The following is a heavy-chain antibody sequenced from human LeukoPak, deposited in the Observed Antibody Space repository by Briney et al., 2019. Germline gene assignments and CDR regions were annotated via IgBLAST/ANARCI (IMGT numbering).Heavy chain of an antibody. CDR2: IYHSGST. D-gene: IGHD5-18*01. CDR3: ARGEYSYAFAVY. J-gene: IGHJ4*02. V-gene: IGHV4-30-2*01. CDR1: GGSISSGGYS. Sequence: PSQTLSLTCAVSGGSISSGGYSWSWIRQPPGKGLEWIGYIYHSGSTYYNPSLKSRVTISVDRSKNQFSLKLSSVTAADTAVYYCARGEYSYAFAVYWGQGTLVTVSS.